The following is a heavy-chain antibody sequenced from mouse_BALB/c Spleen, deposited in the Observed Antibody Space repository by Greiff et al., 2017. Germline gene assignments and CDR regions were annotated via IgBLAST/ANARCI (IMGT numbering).Heavy chain of an antibody. Sequence: DVMLVESGGGLVKPGGSLKLSCAASGFTFSDYYMYWVRQTPEKRLEWVATISDGGSYTYYPDSVKGRFTISRDNAKNNLYLQMSSLKSEDTAMYYCARDGVGLFAYWGQGTLVTVSA. J-gene: IGHJ3*01. CDR3: ARDGVGLFAY. V-gene: IGHV5-4*02. CDR1: GFTFSDYY. CDR2: ISDGGSYT. D-gene: IGHD4-1*01.